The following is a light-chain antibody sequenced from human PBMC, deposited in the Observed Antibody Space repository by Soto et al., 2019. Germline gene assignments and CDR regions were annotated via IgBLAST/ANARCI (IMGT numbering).Light chain of an antibody. Sequence: EIVMTQSPATLSVSPGERATLSCRASQSVNSNLAWYQQKPGQAPRLLIYGASTRVTGVPARFNGSGSGTEFTLTISSLQSEDFEVYYCQHYNDWPFFGPGTKVDIK. CDR1: QSVNSN. CDR2: GAS. V-gene: IGKV3-15*01. CDR3: QHYNDWPF. J-gene: IGKJ3*01.